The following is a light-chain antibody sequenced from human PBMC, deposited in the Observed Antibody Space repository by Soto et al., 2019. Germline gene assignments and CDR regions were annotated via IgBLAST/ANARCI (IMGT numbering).Light chain of an antibody. Sequence: DIQMTQSPSSLSASVGDRVTITCRASQSISSYLNWYQQKPGKAPKLLIYAASSLQSGVPSRFSGSGSGTDFTLTISSLQPEDFATYYCQQSYSTPRITFGQGTR. CDR3: QQSYSTPRIT. V-gene: IGKV1-39*01. CDR2: AAS. CDR1: QSISSY. J-gene: IGKJ5*01.